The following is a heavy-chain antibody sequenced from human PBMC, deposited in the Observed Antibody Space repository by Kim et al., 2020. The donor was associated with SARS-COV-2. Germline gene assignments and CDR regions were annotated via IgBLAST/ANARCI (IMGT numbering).Heavy chain of an antibody. V-gene: IGHV4-59*01. J-gene: IGHJ6*03. CDR2: MYYSGSS. CDR1: GGAISSYD. CDR3: ARVGCSSTSCPDAVDV. Sequence: SETLSLTCAVSGGAISSYDWSLIRQPPGKGLECIWYMYYSGSSNYNPSLKSLVTISVDTSKNQFSLKLSSVTAADTAVYYCARVGCSSTSCPDAVDVWGKGTLVTGSS. D-gene: IGHD2-2*01.